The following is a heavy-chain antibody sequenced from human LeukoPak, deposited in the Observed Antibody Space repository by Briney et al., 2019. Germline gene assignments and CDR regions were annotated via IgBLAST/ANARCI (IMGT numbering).Heavy chain of an antibody. D-gene: IGHD3-3*01. CDR2: INNIGMT. V-gene: IGHV4-59*01. CDR1: GGSTIMDY. J-gene: IGHJ3*02. Sequence: PSETLSLTCTDSGGSTIMDYWSCIRQPPGKGLEWIGYINNIGMTNYNPSLKNRVTISVDRSKNQVSLKLRSVTAADTAVFYCARLRFLEWFHAFDMWGQGTMATVSS. CDR3: ARLRFLEWFHAFDM.